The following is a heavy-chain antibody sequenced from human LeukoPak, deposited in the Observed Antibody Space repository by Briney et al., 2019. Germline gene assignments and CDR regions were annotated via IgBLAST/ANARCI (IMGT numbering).Heavy chain of an antibody. Sequence: GESLKISCKGSGYSFTSYWIGWVRQMPGKGLEWMGIIYPGDSDTRYSPSFQGQVTISADKSISTAYLQWSSLKASDTAMYYCARWPQITMVPSRLYGNAFDIWGQGTMVTVSS. CDR2: IYPGDSDT. J-gene: IGHJ3*02. V-gene: IGHV5-51*01. CDR1: GYSFTSYW. D-gene: IGHD3-10*01. CDR3: ARWPQITMVPSRLYGNAFDI.